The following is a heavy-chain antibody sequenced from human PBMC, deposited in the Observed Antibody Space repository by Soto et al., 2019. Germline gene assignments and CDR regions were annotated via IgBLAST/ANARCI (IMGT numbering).Heavy chain of an antibody. Sequence: GESLKISCKGSGYSFTSYWIGWVRQMPGKGLEWMGIIYPGDSDTRYSPPFQGQVTISADKSISTAYLQWSSLKASDTAMYYCARRNYYDSSGYQEGGMDVWGQGTTVTVSS. V-gene: IGHV5-51*01. D-gene: IGHD3-22*01. J-gene: IGHJ6*02. CDR2: IYPGDSDT. CDR1: GYSFTSYW. CDR3: ARRNYYDSSGYQEGGMDV.